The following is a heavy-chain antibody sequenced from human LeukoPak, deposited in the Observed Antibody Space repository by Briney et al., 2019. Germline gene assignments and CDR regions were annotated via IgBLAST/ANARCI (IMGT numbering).Heavy chain of an antibody. J-gene: IGHJ4*02. CDR3: ARLWGTFES. V-gene: IGHV4-4*02. CDR1: GFIFSNYAM. CDR2: IYHSGSA. Sequence: GSLRLSCAASGFIFSNYAMSWVRQAPGKGLEWIGEIYHSGSANYNPSLKSRVTISVDKSKNQFSLKLTSMTAADTAVYYCARLWGTFESWGQGTLVTVSS. D-gene: IGHD7-27*01.